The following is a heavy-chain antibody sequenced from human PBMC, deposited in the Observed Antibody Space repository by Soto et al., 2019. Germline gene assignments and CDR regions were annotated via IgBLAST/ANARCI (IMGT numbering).Heavy chain of an antibody. Sequence: GGSLGLSCAAFGFTFDDYGMSWVRQAPGKGLEWVSGINWNGGSTGYADSVKGRFTISRDNAKNSLYLQMNSLRAEDTALYHCARGITMVRGVIITRDSYYYMDVWGKGTTVTVSS. D-gene: IGHD3-10*01. CDR1: GFTFDDYG. CDR3: ARGITMVRGVIITRDSYYYMDV. V-gene: IGHV3-20*01. CDR2: INWNGGST. J-gene: IGHJ6*03.